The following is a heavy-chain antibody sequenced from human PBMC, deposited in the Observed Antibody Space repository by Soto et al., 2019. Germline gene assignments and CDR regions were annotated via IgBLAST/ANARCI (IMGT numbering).Heavy chain of an antibody. J-gene: IGHJ6*02. D-gene: IGHD2-2*01. V-gene: IGHV5-10-1*01. Sequence: PGESLKISCKGSGYTFTNYWISWVRQLPGKGLEWMGRIYPSDSYTNYSPSFQGHVTISADKSTSTAYLQWSSLKASDTAMYYCGRRTTRTLRYYYYAMDVWGQGTTVTVSS. CDR3: GRRTTRTLRYYYYAMDV. CDR1: GYTFTNYW. CDR2: IYPSDSYT.